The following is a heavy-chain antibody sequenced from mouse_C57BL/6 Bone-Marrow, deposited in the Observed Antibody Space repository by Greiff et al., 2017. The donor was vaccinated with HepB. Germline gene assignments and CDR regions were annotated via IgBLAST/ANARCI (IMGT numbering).Heavy chain of an antibody. CDR3: ARLAVMNWYFDV. V-gene: IGHV1-26*01. J-gene: IGHJ1*03. D-gene: IGHD2-2*01. Sequence: VQLQQSGPELVKPGASVKISCKASGYTFTDYYMNWVKQSHGKSLEWIGDINPNNGGTSYNQKFKGKATLTVDKSSSTAYMELRSLTSEDSAVYYCARLAVMNWYFDVWGTGTTVTVSS. CDR1: GYTFTDYY. CDR2: INPNNGGT.